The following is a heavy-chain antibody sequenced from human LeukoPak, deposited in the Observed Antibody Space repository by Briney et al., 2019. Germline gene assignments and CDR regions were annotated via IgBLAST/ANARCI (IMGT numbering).Heavy chain of an antibody. CDR3: ARHSTIGYCSGGSCYFDY. V-gene: IGHV1-18*01. J-gene: IGHJ4*02. D-gene: IGHD2-15*01. Sequence: ASVKVSCKASGYTFTSYGISWVRQAPGQGLEWMGWISAYNGNTNYAQKLQGRVTMTTDTSTSTAYMELRSLRSDDTAVYYCARHSTIGYCSGGSCYFDYWGQGTLVTVSS. CDR2: ISAYNGNT. CDR1: GYTFTSYG.